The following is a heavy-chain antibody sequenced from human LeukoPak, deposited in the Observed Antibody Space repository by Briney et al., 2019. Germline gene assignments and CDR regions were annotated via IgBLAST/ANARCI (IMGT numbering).Heavy chain of an antibody. CDR2: IYYSGST. J-gene: IGHJ4*02. CDR1: GGSISSSSYY. D-gene: IGHD1-1*01. CDR3: ARRGTTGTTGIDY. Sequence: PSETLSLTCTVSGGSISSSSYYWGWIRQPPGKGLEWIGSIYYSGSTYYNPSLKSRVTISVDTSKNQFSLKLSSVTAADTAVYYCARRGTTGTTGIDYWGQGTLVTVSS. V-gene: IGHV4-39*01.